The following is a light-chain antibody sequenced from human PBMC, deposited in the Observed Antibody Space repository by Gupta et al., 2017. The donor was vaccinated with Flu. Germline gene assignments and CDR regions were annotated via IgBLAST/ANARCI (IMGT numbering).Light chain of an antibody. CDR3: MQRINWPDS. J-gene: IGKJ4*01. CDR1: QSVDNY. CDR2: DTS. V-gene: IGKV3-11*01. Sequence: EIELTQSPATLSLSPGERATLPCRASQSVDNYLAWYQQGPGQARSLLIYDTSYRSTSVPDRFSGSGSGTDFTLTISRLQPEDFAVYYCMQRINWPDSFGGGTTVEVK.